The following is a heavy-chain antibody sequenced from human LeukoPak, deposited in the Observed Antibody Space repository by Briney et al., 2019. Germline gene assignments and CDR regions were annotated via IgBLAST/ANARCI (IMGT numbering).Heavy chain of an antibody. CDR1: GGSISSYY. D-gene: IGHD3-22*01. V-gene: IGHV4-59*01. CDR2: IYYSGST. J-gene: IGHJ4*02. CDR3: ARGPLPYYYDSSGYETYYFDY. Sequence: SETLSLTCSVSGGSISSYYWSWIRQPPGKGLEWIGYIYYSGSTNYNPSLKSRVTIPVDTSKNQFSLKLSSVTAADTAVYYCARGPLPYYYDSSGYETYYFDYWGQGTLVTVSS.